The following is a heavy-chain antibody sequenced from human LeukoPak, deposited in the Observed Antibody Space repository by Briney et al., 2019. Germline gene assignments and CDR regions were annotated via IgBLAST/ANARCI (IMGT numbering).Heavy chain of an antibody. J-gene: IGHJ3*02. V-gene: IGHV3-11*01. Sequence: GGSLRLSCAASGFTFSDYYMSWIRQAPGKGLEWVSYISSSGSTIYYADSVKGRFTISRDNSKNTLYLQMNSLRAEDTAVYYCAKDRYDSSGYRPGAFDIWGQGTMVTVSS. CDR2: ISSSGSTI. D-gene: IGHD3-22*01. CDR1: GFTFSDYY. CDR3: AKDRYDSSGYRPGAFDI.